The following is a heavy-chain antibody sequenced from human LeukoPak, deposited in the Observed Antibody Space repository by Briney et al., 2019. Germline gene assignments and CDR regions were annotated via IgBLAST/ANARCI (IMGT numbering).Heavy chain of an antibody. CDR1: GFTFSSYA. CDR3: ARAQGALAGTLFDY. D-gene: IGHD6-19*01. V-gene: IGHV3-30*04. J-gene: IGHJ4*02. CDR2: ISYDGSNK. Sequence: GGSLRLSCAASGFTFSSYAMHWVRQAPGKGLEWVAVISYDGSNKYYADSVKGRFTISRDNSKNTLYLQMNSLRAEDTAVYYCARAQGALAGTLFDYWGQGTLVTVSS.